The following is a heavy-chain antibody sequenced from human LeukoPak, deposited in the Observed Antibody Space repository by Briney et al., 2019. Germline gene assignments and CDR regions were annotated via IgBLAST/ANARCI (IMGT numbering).Heavy chain of an antibody. CDR2: INPNSGGT. D-gene: IGHD2-2*01. V-gene: IGHV1-2*02. Sequence: ASVKVSCKASGYTFTGYYMHWVRQAPGQGLEWMGWINPNSGGTNYAQKFQGRVTMTRDTSISTAYMELSRLRSDDTAVYYCARAHRDWDIVVVPAARPSDYWGQGTLVTVSS. J-gene: IGHJ4*02. CDR1: GYTFTGYY. CDR3: ARAHRDWDIVVVPAARPSDY.